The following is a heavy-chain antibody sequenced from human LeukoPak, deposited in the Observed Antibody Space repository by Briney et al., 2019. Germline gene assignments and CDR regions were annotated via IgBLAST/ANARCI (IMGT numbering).Heavy chain of an antibody. Sequence: GGSLRLSCAASGFTFSSYWMSWVRQAPGKGLEWVANIKQDGSEKYYVDSVKGRFTISRDNAKNSLYLQMNSLRAEDTAVYYCASGFDPLLGVGAFDIWGQGTMVTVSS. CDR3: ASGFDPLLGVGAFDI. J-gene: IGHJ3*02. CDR1: GFTFSSYW. CDR2: IKQDGSEK. D-gene: IGHD2-21*01. V-gene: IGHV3-7*01.